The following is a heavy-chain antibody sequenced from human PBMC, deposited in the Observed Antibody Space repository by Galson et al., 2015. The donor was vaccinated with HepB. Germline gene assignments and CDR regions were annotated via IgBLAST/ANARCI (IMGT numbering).Heavy chain of an antibody. V-gene: IGHV1-18*04. D-gene: IGHD1-26*01. CDR3: ARGGGSSARGMDV. CDR2: ISGNNGDT. CDR1: GYTFTSYD. Sequence: SVKVSCKASGYTFTSYDVSWVRQAPGQGLEWMGWISGNNGDTNYAQKLRGRVTVTTDTSTSTAYMELGSLRSDDTAVYYCARGGGSSARGMDVWGQGTTVTVSS. J-gene: IGHJ6*02.